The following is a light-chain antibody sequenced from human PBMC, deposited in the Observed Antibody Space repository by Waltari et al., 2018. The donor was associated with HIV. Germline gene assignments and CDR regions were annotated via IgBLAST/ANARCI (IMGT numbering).Light chain of an antibody. V-gene: IGLV2-8*01. Sequence: QSALTQPPSASGSPGQSVPISCTGTSSDVGGYNYVSWYQQHPGKAPNLMIFEVTKRPSGVPNRFSGSKSGNTASLTVSGLQADDEADYYCSSYTGYNDFLFGAGTKLTVL. J-gene: IGLJ3*02. CDR1: SSDVGGYNY. CDR2: EVT. CDR3: SSYTGYNDFL.